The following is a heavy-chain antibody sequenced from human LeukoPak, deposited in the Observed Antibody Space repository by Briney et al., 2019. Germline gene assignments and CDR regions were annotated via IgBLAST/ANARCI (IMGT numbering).Heavy chain of an antibody. J-gene: IGHJ6*02. CDR3: ATEDYCSSTSCYGGRFYGMDV. V-gene: IGHV3-23*01. D-gene: IGHD2-2*01. Sequence: GGSLRLSCAASGFTFSSYVMSWVRQAPGKGLEWVSAISDSGGNTYYADSVKGRFTISRDNAKNSLYLQMNSLRAEDTAVYYCATEDYCSSTSCYGGRFYGMDVWGQGTTVTVSS. CDR2: ISDSGGNT. CDR1: GFTFSSYV.